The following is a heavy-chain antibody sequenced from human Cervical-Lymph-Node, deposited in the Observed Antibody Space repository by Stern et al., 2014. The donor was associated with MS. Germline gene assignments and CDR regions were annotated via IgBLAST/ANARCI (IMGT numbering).Heavy chain of an antibody. CDR1: GDSFSRFA. J-gene: IGHJ6*02. Sequence: VQLVQSGPEVKKPGSSVKVSCKASGDSFSRFAISWIRQAPGQGPEWMGGFIPISAITKYAQKFQGRVTITADESTSSAYLEVTSLRYDPYHFYGMDVWGQGTTVTVSS. V-gene: IGHV1-69*01. CDR3: DV. CDR2: FIPISAIT.